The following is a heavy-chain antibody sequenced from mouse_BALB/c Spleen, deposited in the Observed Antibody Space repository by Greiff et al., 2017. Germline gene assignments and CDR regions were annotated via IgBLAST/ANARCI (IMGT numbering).Heavy chain of an antibody. D-gene: IGHD1-1*01. CDR2: ISSGSSTI. J-gene: IGHJ4*01. Sequence: DVKLQESGGGLVQPGGSRKLSCAASGFTFSSFGMHWVRQAPEKGLEWVAYISSGSSTIYYADTVKGRFTISRDNPKNTLFLQMTSLRSEDTAMYYCARPITTVVTRDYAMDYWGQGTSVTVSS. CDR1: GFTFSSFG. V-gene: IGHV5-17*02. CDR3: ARPITTVVTRDYAMDY.